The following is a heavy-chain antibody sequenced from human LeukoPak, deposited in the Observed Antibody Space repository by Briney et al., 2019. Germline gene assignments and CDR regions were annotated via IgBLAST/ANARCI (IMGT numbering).Heavy chain of an antibody. Sequence: PGGSLRLSCAASGFTVNSNYMNWVRQAPGKGLEWVSVIYSGGSTYYADSVKGRFTISRDTSKNTLYLQMNSLRAEDTAVYYCARDKTAVGPFDYWGQGTLVTVPS. V-gene: IGHV3-66*01. D-gene: IGHD5-18*01. J-gene: IGHJ4*02. CDR3: ARDKTAVGPFDY. CDR2: IYSGGST. CDR1: GFTVNSNY.